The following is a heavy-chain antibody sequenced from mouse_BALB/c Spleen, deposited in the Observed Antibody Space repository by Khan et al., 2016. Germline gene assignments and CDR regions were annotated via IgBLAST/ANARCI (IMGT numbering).Heavy chain of an antibody. CDR1: GYTFTDYY. V-gene: IGHV1-77*01. Sequence: QVQLQQSGTELLRPGASVKLSCKASGYTFTDYYLHWVMQRTGQGLEWIGEIFPGSGSTYYNEKFKGKASLTADTSSSTAYMQLSSLTSEDAAVYVCARSYYGYFAMDYWGHGASVTVSS. J-gene: IGHJ4*01. CDR2: IFPGSGST. D-gene: IGHD1-2*01. CDR3: ARSYYGYFAMDY.